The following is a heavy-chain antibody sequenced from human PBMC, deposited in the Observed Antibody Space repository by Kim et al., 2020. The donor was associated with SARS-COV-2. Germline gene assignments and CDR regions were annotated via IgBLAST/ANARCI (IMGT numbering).Heavy chain of an antibody. CDR3: GRENEILAGVHDYYYYYGM. CDR2: IIPIHGIA. CDR1: GDTFSSYA. J-gene: IGHJ6*01. Sequence: SVKVSCKASGDTFSSYAISWVRQAPGQGLEWMGRIIPIHGIANYAQKFQGRVTITADKSTSTAYMELSSLRSEDTAVYYCGRENEILAGVHDYYYYYGM. D-gene: IGHD3-9*01. V-gene: IGHV1-69*04.